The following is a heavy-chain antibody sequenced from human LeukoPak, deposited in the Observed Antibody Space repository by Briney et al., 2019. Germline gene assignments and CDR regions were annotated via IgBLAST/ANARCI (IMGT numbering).Heavy chain of an antibody. CDR3: ASIPYSSSSTRNDY. J-gene: IGHJ4*02. D-gene: IGHD6-6*01. CDR2: IIPIFGTA. Sequence: SVKVSCKASGGTFSSYAISWVRQAPGQGLEWMGRIIPIFGTANYAQKFQGRVTITTDESTSTAYMELSSLRSEDTAVCYCASIPYSSSSTRNDYWGQGTLVTVSS. V-gene: IGHV1-69*05. CDR1: GGTFSSYA.